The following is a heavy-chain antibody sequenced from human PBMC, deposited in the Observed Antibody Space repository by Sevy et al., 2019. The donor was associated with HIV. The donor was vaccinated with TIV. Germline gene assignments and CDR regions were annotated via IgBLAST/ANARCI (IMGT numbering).Heavy chain of an antibody. D-gene: IGHD2-8*01. CDR1: GFTFSKYS. J-gene: IGHJ4*02. CDR3: AREGCTKPHDY. V-gene: IGHV3-23*01. CDR2: LSFGCGEI. Sequence: TLSLTCAASGFTFSKYSMSWVRQPPGKGLEWVSTLSFGCGEINHADSVKGRFTISRDNSKNSLYLQMNNLRAEDTAVYYCAREGCTKPHDYWGQGTLVTVSS.